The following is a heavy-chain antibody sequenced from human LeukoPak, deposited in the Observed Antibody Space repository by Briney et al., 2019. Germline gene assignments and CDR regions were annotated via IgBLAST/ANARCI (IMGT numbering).Heavy chain of an antibody. CDR1: GFTFSDYC. J-gene: IGHJ4*01. CDR3: AKGCGGTCYSDFDY. CDR2: ISGSDGST. V-gene: IGHV3-23*01. D-gene: IGHD2-21*02. Sequence: GGSLRLSCAASGFTFSDYCMHWVRQAPGKGLEWVSTISGSDGSTYYADSVKGRFTISRDNSKSTLYLQMNSLRADDTALYYCAKGCGGTCYSDFDYWGRGSLVTVSS.